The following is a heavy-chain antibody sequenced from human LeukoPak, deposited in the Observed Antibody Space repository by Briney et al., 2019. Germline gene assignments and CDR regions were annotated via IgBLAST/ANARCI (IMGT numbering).Heavy chain of an antibody. Sequence: PGRSLRLSCAASGFTFSSYAMHWVRQAPGKGLEWEAVISYDGSNKYYADSVKGRFTISRDNSKNTLYLQMNSLRAEDTAVYYCARDLSSGWYVLDYWGQGTLVTVSS. CDR1: GFTFSSYA. D-gene: IGHD6-19*01. CDR2: ISYDGSNK. J-gene: IGHJ4*02. V-gene: IGHV3-30*04. CDR3: ARDLSSGWYVLDY.